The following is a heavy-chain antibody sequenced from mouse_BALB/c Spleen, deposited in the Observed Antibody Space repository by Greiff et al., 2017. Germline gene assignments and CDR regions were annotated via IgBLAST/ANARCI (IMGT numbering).Heavy chain of an antibody. J-gene: IGHJ1*01. CDR1: GFSLTSYG. V-gene: IGHV2-2*02. CDR2: IWSGGST. CDR3: ARKGGDYDGDWYFDV. Sequence: VQLVESGPGLVQPSQSLSITCTVSGFSLTSYGVHWVRQSPGKGLEWLGVIWSGGSTDYNAAFISRLSISKDNSKSQVFFKMNSLQANDTAIYYCARKGGDYDGDWYFDVWGAGTTVTVSS. D-gene: IGHD2-4*01.